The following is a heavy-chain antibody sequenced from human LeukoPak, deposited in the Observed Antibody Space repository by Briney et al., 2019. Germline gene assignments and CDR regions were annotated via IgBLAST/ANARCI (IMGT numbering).Heavy chain of an antibody. V-gene: IGHV3-74*01. D-gene: IGHD3-22*01. Sequence: GGSLRLSCAASGFTFSSYWMHRVRQAPGKGLVWVSRINSDGSSTSYAGSVKGRFTISRDNAKNTLYLQMNSLRAEDTAVYYCARGPPYYYDSSHVDYWGQGTLVTVSS. J-gene: IGHJ4*02. CDR1: GFTFSSYW. CDR3: ARGPPYYYDSSHVDY. CDR2: INSDGSST.